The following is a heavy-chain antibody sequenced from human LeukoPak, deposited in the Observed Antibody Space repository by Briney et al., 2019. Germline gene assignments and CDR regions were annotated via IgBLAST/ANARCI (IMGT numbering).Heavy chain of an antibody. CDR1: GFTFTKYW. D-gene: IGHD6-19*01. CDR3: ARSWGTSGWENFDY. V-gene: IGHV3-7*01. CDR2: IKQDGSDK. Sequence: GGSLRLSCAASGFTFTKYWMTWVRQAPGKGLEWVGNIKQDGSDKNYMDSVKGRFTISRENAKNTLYLQMNSLRAEDTAVYYCARSWGTSGWENFDYWGQGTLVTVSS. J-gene: IGHJ4*02.